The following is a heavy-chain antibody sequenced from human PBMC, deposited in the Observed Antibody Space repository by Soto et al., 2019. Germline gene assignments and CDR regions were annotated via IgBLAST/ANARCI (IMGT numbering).Heavy chain of an antibody. CDR1: GYTFTSYD. CDR2: MNTNSGNT. Sequence: QVQLVQSGAEVKKPGASVKVSCKASGYTFTSYDINWVRQATGQGLEWMGWMNTNSGNTGYAQKFQGRVTMTRNTSISTADMELSSLRSEDTAVYYCARKAYYYDSSGYPPLDPWGQGTLVTVSS. V-gene: IGHV1-8*01. D-gene: IGHD3-22*01. J-gene: IGHJ5*02. CDR3: ARKAYYYDSSGYPPLDP.